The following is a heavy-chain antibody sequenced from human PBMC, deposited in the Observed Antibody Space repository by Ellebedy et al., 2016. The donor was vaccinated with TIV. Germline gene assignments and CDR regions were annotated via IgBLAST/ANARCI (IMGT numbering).Heavy chain of an antibody. J-gene: IGHJ2*01. V-gene: IGHV3-23*01. CDR3: AKDGTGEYCGGDCYVGYFDL. Sequence: GESLKISCAASGFTFSSYAMNWVRQAPGKGLEWVSGIRVSGGTTFYADSVKGRFIISRDNSKNTVYLQMSSLRADDTAVYYCAKDGTGEYCGGDCYVGYFDLWGRGTLVTVSS. CDR1: GFTFSSYA. D-gene: IGHD2-21*02. CDR2: IRVSGGTT.